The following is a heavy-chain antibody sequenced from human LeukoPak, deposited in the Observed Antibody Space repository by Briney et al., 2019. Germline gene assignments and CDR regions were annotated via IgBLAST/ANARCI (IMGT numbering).Heavy chain of an antibody. CDR1: GFTFSTYA. CDR3: ASGGVNYDFWRQNWFDP. CDR2: ITGSGGAT. V-gene: IGHV3-23*01. Sequence: PGGSLRLSCAASGFTFSTYAVNWVRQAPGKGLEWVSAITGSGGATYYADSVKGRFTISRDNSKNTLYLQMSSLRAEDTAVYYCASGGVNYDFWRQNWFDPWGQGTLVTVSS. J-gene: IGHJ5*02. D-gene: IGHD3-3*01.